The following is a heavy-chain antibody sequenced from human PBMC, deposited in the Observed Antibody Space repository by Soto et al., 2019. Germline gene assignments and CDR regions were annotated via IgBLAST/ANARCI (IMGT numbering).Heavy chain of an antibody. V-gene: IGHV3-23*01. CDR2: ISGSGGST. D-gene: IGHD2-21*02. CDR3: AKAIVVVTAKPYYYGMDV. Sequence: PGGSLRLSCAASGFTFSSYAMSWVRQAPGKGLEWVSAISGSGGSTYYADSVKGRFTISRDNSKNTLYLQMNSLRAEDTAVYYCAKAIVVVTAKPYYYGMDVWGQGTTVTVSS. J-gene: IGHJ6*02. CDR1: GFTFSSYA.